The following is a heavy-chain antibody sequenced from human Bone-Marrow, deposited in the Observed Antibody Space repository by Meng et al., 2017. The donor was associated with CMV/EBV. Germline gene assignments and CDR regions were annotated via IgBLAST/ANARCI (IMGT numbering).Heavy chain of an antibody. V-gene: IGHV3-30*02. CDR2: IRYDGSNK. CDR1: GFTFSSYG. Sequence: GESLKISCAASGFTFSSYGMHWVRQAPGKGLEWVAFIRYDGSNKYYGDSVKGRFTISRDNSKNTLYLQMNSLRAEDTAVYYCATSGWGADYFDYWGQGTLVTVSS. D-gene: IGHD6-19*01. J-gene: IGHJ4*02. CDR3: ATSGWGADYFDY.